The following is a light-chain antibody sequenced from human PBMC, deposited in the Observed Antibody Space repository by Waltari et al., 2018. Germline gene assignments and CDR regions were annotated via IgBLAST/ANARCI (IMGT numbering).Light chain of an antibody. V-gene: IGKV4-1*01. CDR3: QKYYNTPLT. CDR1: QSLLFTSNNKNY. J-gene: IGKJ4*01. Sequence: DIVMTQSPDSLAVSLGERATINCRSSQSLLFTSNNKNYLSWYQKKAGQPPRLLLYWASSRESVVPDRFSGGESVTAFSLSISSLQAEDVAVYYCQKYYNTPLTFGGGTKVDI. CDR2: WAS.